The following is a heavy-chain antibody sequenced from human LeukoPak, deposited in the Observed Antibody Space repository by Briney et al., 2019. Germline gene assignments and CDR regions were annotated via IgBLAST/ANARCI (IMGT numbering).Heavy chain of an antibody. Sequence: SETLSLTCTVSGGSISSYYWSWIRQPPGKGLEWIGYIYYSGSTNYNPSLKSRVTISVDTSKNQFSLKLSSVTAADTAVYYRARGIVVVPAAIVWFDPWGQGTLVTVSS. J-gene: IGHJ5*02. CDR2: IYYSGST. CDR1: GGSISSYY. CDR3: ARGIVVVPAAIVWFDP. V-gene: IGHV4-59*08. D-gene: IGHD2-2*01.